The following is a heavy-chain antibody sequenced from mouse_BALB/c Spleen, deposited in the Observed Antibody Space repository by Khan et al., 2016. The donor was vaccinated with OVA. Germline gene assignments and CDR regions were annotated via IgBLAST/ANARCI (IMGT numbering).Heavy chain of an antibody. CDR2: TNPTNGRT. J-gene: IGHJ2*01. CDR1: GYTFTSYW. CDR3: ARIMKIVATYFDY. Sequence: QVQLQQPGAELVKAGASVKMSCKASGYTFTSYWMHWVKQRLGQGLEWFAETNPTNGRTYYNETFKSKATLTVDKSSSTAYMLLSGPTFEDSAVYYCARIMKIVATYFDYWGQGTTLTVSS. D-gene: IGHD1-1*01. V-gene: IGHV1S81*02.